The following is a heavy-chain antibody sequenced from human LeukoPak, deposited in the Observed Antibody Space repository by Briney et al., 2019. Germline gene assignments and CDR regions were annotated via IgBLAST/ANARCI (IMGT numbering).Heavy chain of an antibody. V-gene: IGHV1-69*13. D-gene: IGHD6-13*01. CDR1: GGTFSSYA. Sequence: SVKVSCKASGGTFSSYAINWVRQAPGQGLEWMGGIIPIFGTANYAQKFQGRVTITADESTSTAYMELSSLRSEDTAVYYCARGGIAAAGSFDYWGQGTLVTVSS. CDR2: IIPIFGTA. J-gene: IGHJ4*02. CDR3: ARGGIAAAGSFDY.